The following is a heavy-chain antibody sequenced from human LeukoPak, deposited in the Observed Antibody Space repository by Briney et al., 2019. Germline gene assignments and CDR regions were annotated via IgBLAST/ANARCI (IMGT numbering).Heavy chain of an antibody. CDR2: ISGGGVST. D-gene: IGHD4-17*01. Sequence: GGSLGLSCAASGFSFSSYAMSWLRQAPGKGLEWVSTISGGGVSTYYADSVKGRFTISRDNSKNTLSLEMNSLRADDTATYYCARDAGGAWPFDYWGQGTRVIVSS. J-gene: IGHJ4*02. CDR3: ARDAGGAWPFDY. CDR1: GFSFSSYA. V-gene: IGHV3-23*01.